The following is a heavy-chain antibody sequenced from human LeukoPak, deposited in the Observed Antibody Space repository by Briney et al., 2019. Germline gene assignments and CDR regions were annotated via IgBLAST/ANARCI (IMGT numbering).Heavy chain of an antibody. D-gene: IGHD3-10*01. CDR3: ARGSSGSYYTLFDY. CDR1: GFTFSSYW. J-gene: IGHJ4*02. V-gene: IGHV3-7*01. CDR2: IKQDGSEK. Sequence: GGSLRLSCAASGFTFSSYWMSWVRQAPGKGLEWVANIKQDGSEKYYVDSVKGRFTISRDNAKNSLFLQMNSLRAEDTAVYYCARGSSGSYYTLFDYWGQGTLVTVSS.